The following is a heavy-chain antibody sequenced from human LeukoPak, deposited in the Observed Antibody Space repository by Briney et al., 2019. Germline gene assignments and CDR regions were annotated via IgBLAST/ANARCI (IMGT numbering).Heavy chain of an antibody. J-gene: IGHJ6*03. CDR3: ARAVPAAIYYYYYMDV. D-gene: IGHD2-2*01. Sequence: SETLSLTCAVYGGSFSGYYWSWIRQPPGKGLEWIGEINHSGSTNYNPSLKSRVTISVDTSKNHFSLKLSSVTAADTAVYYCARAVPAAIYYYYYMDVWGKGTTVTVSS. V-gene: IGHV4-34*01. CDR1: GGSFSGYY. CDR2: INHSGST.